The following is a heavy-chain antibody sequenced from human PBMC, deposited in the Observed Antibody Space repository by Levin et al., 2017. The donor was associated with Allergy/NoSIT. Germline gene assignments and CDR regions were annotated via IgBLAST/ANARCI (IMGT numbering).Heavy chain of an antibody. CDR1: GFTFSSYS. CDR2: ISSSSSYI. CDR3: ARKRDGYNYLDY. Sequence: GESLKISCAASGFTFSSYSMNWVRQAPGKGLEWVSSISSSSSYIYYADSVKGRFTISRDNAKNSLYLQMNSLRAEDTAVYYCARKRDGYNYLDYWGQGTLVTVSS. J-gene: IGHJ4*02. V-gene: IGHV3-21*01. D-gene: IGHD5-24*01.